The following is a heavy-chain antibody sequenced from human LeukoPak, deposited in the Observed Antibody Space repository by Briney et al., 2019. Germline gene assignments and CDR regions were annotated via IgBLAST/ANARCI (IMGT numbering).Heavy chain of an antibody. D-gene: IGHD2/OR15-2a*01. J-gene: IGHJ4*02. V-gene: IGHV4-61*02. Sequence: SQTLSLTCTVSGGSISSGSYYWSWIRQPAGKGLEWIGRIYTSGSTNYNPSLKSRVTISVDTSKNQFSLKLSSVTAADTAVYYCARGIPRIFDYWGRGTLVTVSS. CDR2: IYTSGST. CDR3: ARGIPRIFDY. CDR1: GGSISSGSYY.